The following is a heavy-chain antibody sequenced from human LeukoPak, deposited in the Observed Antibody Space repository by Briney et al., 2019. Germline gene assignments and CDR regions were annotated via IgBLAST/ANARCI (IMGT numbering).Heavy chain of an antibody. CDR3: ARAGASGWYAAGRFDP. CDR1: GFPFNNYW. V-gene: IGHV3-74*01. D-gene: IGHD6-19*01. Sequence: GGSLRLSCAASGFPFNNYWMHWVRQAQGKGLVWVSSINTDGRTTRYAASVQGRFTISRDNAKNTLSLQMNSLRDDDTAVYYCARAGASGWYAAGRFDPWGQGTLVTVSS. CDR2: INTDGRTT. J-gene: IGHJ5*02.